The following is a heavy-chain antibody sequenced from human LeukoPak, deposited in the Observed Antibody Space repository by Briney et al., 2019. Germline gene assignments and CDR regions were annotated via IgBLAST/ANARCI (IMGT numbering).Heavy chain of an antibody. CDR3: ARGHNMDV. J-gene: IGHJ6*03. CDR1: SGSISASNYY. Sequence: PSETLSLTCTVSSGSISASNYYWGWVRQPPGKALEWIGNIFYSGSTYYSPSLTSRVTISLDTSRNQFSLKLNSVTAADTAVYYCARGHNMDVWGKGTTVTISS. CDR2: IFYSGST. V-gene: IGHV4-39*07.